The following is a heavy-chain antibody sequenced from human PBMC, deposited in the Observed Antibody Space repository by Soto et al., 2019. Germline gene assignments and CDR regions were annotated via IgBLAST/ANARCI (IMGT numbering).Heavy chain of an antibody. CDR1: GFTFNNYG. CDR2: ISYDENKK. D-gene: IGHD2-2*01. J-gene: IGHJ6*03. CDR3: AKDSTRDYYYYMDV. Sequence: QVQLVESGGGVVQPGRSLRLSCAASGFTFNNYGIHWVRQAPGKGLEWVSFISYDENKKYYADSVKGRFTISRDNSKNTLFLQMNSLRLEDTAVYFCAKDSTRDYYYYMDVWGKGTTVTVSS. V-gene: IGHV3-30*18.